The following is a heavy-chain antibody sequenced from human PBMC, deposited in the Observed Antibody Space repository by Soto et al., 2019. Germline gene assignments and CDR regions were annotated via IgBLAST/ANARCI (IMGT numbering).Heavy chain of an antibody. D-gene: IGHD3-16*01. Sequence: QVRLQESGPGLVKPSETVSLTCDVSSVSITSSNWWTWVRKPPGKGLEWIGKISHSVTVNYNATLRSRVIISVDKPKNQLSLKLMSVTAADTAVYYCARDYDGFDYWGQGILVTVSS. CDR2: ISHSVTV. V-gene: IGHV4-4*02. CDR3: ARDYDGFDY. CDR1: SVSITSSNW. J-gene: IGHJ4*02.